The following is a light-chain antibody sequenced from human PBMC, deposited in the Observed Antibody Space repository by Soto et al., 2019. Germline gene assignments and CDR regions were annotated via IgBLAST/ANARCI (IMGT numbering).Light chain of an antibody. J-gene: IGLJ1*01. V-gene: IGLV2-14*01. CDR1: SSDVGGYNY. CDR3: SSYISSSTLNV. Sequence: QSALTQPASVSGSPGQSITISCTGTSSDVGGYNYVSWYQQHPGKAPKLMIYDVSKRPSGVSNRFSGSKSGNTASLTISGRQAEDEADYYCSSYISSSTLNVFGTGTKVTVL. CDR2: DVS.